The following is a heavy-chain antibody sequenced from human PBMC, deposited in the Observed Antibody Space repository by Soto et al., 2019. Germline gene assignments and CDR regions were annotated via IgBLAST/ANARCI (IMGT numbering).Heavy chain of an antibody. CDR2: ISPYNGNT. V-gene: IGHV1-18*01. CDR1: GNTFSRYG. J-gene: IGHJ4*02. CDR3: ARGPFLSPNFY. Sequence: QVQLVQSGAEVKKPGASVKVSCEASGNTFSRYGISWVRQAPGQGLEWMGWISPYNGNTNYAQKFQGRVTMTTDASTTSAYMELRSLRSDDTAVYYCARGPFLSPNFYWGQGTPVTVSS.